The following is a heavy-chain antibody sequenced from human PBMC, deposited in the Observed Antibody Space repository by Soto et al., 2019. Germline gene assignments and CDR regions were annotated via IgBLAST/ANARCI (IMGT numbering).Heavy chain of an antibody. D-gene: IGHD2-21*02. CDR3: ARVHPFRDSVGKNYYYRDV. V-gene: IGHV3-7*01. Sequence: GGSLRLSCAASGFTFSDSWMNWVRQAPGKGLEWVANINRDASEKYYVDSVKGRFTISRDNTKSSLDLQMNSLRAEDTATYYCARVHPFRDSVGKNYYYRDVWGKGTTVTVSS. CDR1: GFTFSDSW. J-gene: IGHJ6*03. CDR2: INRDASEK.